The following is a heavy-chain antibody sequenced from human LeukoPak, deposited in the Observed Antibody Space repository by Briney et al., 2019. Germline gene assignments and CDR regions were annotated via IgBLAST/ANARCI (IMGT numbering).Heavy chain of an antibody. CDR3: ARLSTVMTPRWFDP. J-gene: IGHJ5*02. CDR2: IYPDDSDT. V-gene: IGHV5-51*01. Sequence: GESLKISCKAFGYPFTNYWIGWVRPMPGKGLEWMGIIYPDDSDTRYSPSFQGQVTISADKSISTAYLEWSSLTASDTAMYYCARLSTVMTPRWFDPWGQGTLVTASS. CDR1: GYPFTNYW. D-gene: IGHD4-23*01.